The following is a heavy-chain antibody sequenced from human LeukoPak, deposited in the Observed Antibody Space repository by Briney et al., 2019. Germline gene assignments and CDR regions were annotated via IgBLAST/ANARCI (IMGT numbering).Heavy chain of an antibody. V-gene: IGHV3-48*03. D-gene: IGHD2-15*01. CDR1: GFTFSSYE. CDR2: ISSGGNTR. CDR3: TTCTGGSCYSDY. Sequence: PGGSLRLSCAASGFTFSSYEMNWVRQALGKGLEWVSYISSGGNTRYYADSVKGRFTISRDNAKNSLYLQMNSLKIEDTAVYYCTTCTGGSCYSDYWGQGTLVTVSS. J-gene: IGHJ4*02.